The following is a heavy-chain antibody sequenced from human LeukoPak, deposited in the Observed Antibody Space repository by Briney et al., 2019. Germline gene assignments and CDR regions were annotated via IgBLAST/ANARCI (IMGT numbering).Heavy chain of an antibody. CDR2: IYHSGST. V-gene: IGHV4-30-2*01. Sequence: SQTLSLTCTVSGGSISSGGYYWSWIRQPPGKGLEWIGYIYHSGSTYYNPSLKSRVTISVDRSKNQFSLKLSSVTAADTAVYYCARGWLQSMGFFDYWGQGTLVTVSS. CDR1: GGSISSGGYY. J-gene: IGHJ4*02. CDR3: ARGWLQSMGFFDY. D-gene: IGHD5-24*01.